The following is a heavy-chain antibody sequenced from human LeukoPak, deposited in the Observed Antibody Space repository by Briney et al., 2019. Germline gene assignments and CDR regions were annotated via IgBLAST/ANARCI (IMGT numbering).Heavy chain of an antibody. CDR3: AKADDNQRITIFGVVIIPFDY. D-gene: IGHD3-3*01. Sequence: PGGSLRLSCAASGFTFSSYAMSWVRQAPGKGLEWVSAISGSGGSTYYADSVKGRFTISRDNSKNTLYLQMNSLRAEDTAVYYCAKADDNQRITIFGVVIIPFDYWGQGTLVTVSS. J-gene: IGHJ4*02. V-gene: IGHV3-23*01. CDR2: ISGSGGST. CDR1: GFTFSSYA.